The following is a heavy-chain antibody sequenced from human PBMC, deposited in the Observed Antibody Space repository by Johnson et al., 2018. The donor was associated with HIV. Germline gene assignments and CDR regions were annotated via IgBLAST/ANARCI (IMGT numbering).Heavy chain of an antibody. CDR1: GFTFNTYW. CDR2: IKQDGTEK. D-gene: IGHD6-13*01. V-gene: IGHV3-7*01. Sequence: VQLVESGGGLVQPGGSLRLYCAASGFTFNTYWMTWVSQPPGRGLECVANIKQDGTEKNYVDSVKGRFPVSRENAKNTVYLQMNSLRAEDTAVYYCAKQQLARGCYAFDIWGQGTMVTVSS. CDR3: AKQQLARGCYAFDI. J-gene: IGHJ3*02.